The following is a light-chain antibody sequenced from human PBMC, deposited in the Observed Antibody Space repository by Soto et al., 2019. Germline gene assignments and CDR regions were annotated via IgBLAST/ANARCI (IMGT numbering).Light chain of an antibody. J-gene: IGLJ1*01. CDR2: GVS. CDR3: TSYTGDDFTFV. CDR1: SSDIGTYDY. Sequence: QSALTQPPSASGSLGQSVTISCTGTSSDIGTYDYVSWYQQHPGRAPKLIIFGVSKRPLGVPDRFSGSKSGNTASLIVSGLQPDDEAEYHCTSYTGDDFTFVFGTGTKVTVL. V-gene: IGLV2-8*01.